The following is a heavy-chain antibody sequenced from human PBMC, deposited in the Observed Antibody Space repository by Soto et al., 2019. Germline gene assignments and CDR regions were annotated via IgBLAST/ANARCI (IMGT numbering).Heavy chain of an antibody. CDR1: GYTFTSYG. CDR2: VSAYNGNT. J-gene: IGHJ6*02. Sequence: ASVKVSCKXSGYTFTSYGISWVRQAPGQGLEWMGWVSAYNGNTNYAQKLQGRVTMTTDTSTSTAYMELRSLRSDDTAVYYCARHHSSSPPNYYYYYGMDVWGQGTTVTVSS. CDR3: ARHHSSSPPNYYYYYGMDV. V-gene: IGHV1-18*01. D-gene: IGHD6-6*01.